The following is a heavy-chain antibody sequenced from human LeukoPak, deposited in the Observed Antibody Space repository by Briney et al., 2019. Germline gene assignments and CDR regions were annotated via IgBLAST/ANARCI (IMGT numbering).Heavy chain of an antibody. CDR1: GESFSNYF. J-gene: IGHJ4*02. CDR3: ARGGGVAVADYFFDY. CDR2: INHSGIT. V-gene: IGHV4-34*01. D-gene: IGHD6-19*01. Sequence: SETLSLTCAVSGESFSNYFWSWIRQPPGKGLEWIGEINHSGITNYNPSLTSRVTVSVDTAKNQLSLKLSSVTAADTAVYYCARGGGVAVADYFFDYWGQGTLVTVSS.